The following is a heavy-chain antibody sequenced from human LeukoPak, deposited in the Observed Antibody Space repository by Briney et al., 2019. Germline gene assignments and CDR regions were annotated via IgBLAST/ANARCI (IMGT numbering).Heavy chain of an antibody. CDR1: GYTFTDYY. CDR2: INPNSGDT. CDR3: ARIAVAGNRDDS. Sequence: ASVKVSCKASGYTFTDYYIHWVRQAPGQGLEWMGRINPNSGDTNYAQKFQGRVTMTRDASISTAYMELSSLRSEDTAVYYCARIAVAGNRDDSWGQGTLVTVSS. D-gene: IGHD6-19*01. V-gene: IGHV1-2*06. J-gene: IGHJ4*02.